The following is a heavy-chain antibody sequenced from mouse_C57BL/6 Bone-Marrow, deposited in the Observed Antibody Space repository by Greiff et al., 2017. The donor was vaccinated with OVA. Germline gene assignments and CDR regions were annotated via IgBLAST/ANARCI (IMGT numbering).Heavy chain of an antibody. CDR2: INPNNGGT. V-gene: IGHV1-18*01. CDR3: ARERIMVRRWYFDV. D-gene: IGHD1-1*02. CDR1: GYTFTDYN. J-gene: IGHJ1*03. Sequence: EVKLVESGPELVKPGASVKIPCKASGYTFTDYNMDWVKQSHGKSLEWIGDINPNNGGTIYNQKFKGKATLTVDKSSSTAYMEPRSLASEDTAVYYCARERIMVRRWYFDVWGTGTTVTVSS.